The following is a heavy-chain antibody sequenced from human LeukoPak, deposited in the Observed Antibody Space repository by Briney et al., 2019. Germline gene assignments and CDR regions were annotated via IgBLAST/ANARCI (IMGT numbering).Heavy chain of an antibody. CDR3: AREGAGTHYFDY. J-gene: IGHJ4*02. CDR2: IIPVFGTA. Sequence: SVKVSCKASGYTFTSYGISWVRQAPGQGHEWMGGIIPVFGTANYAQKFQGRVTITADESTSTAYMELSSLRSEDTAVYYCAREGAGTHYFDYWGQGTLVTVSS. V-gene: IGHV1-69*13. D-gene: IGHD4/OR15-4a*01. CDR1: GYTFTSYG.